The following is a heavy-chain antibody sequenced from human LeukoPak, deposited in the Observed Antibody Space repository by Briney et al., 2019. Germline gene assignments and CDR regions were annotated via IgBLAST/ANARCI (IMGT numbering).Heavy chain of an antibody. V-gene: IGHV3-48*04. D-gene: IGHD5-18*01. CDR1: GFTFSSYS. Sequence: KPGGSLRLSCAASGFTFSSYSMNWVRQAPGKGLEWVSYISSSSSTIYYADSVKGRFTISRDNAKNSLYLQMNSLRAEDTAVYYCARVGYSYGRNYYGMDVWGQGTTVTVSS. CDR2: ISSSSSTI. J-gene: IGHJ6*02. CDR3: ARVGYSYGRNYYGMDV.